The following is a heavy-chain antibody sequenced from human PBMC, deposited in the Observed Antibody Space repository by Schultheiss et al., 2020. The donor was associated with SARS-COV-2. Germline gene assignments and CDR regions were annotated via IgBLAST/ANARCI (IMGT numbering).Heavy chain of an antibody. Sequence: SQTLSLTCTVSGGSISSYYWSWIRQPPGKGLEWIGSIYYSGSTYYNPSLKSRVTISVDTSKNQFSLKLSSVTAADTAVYYCARGGTGYYDFWSGREPVGNWFDPWGQGTLVTVSS. CDR1: GGSISSYY. V-gene: IGHV4-59*01. J-gene: IGHJ5*02. CDR3: ARGGTGYYDFWSGREPVGNWFDP. D-gene: IGHD3-3*01. CDR2: IYYSGST.